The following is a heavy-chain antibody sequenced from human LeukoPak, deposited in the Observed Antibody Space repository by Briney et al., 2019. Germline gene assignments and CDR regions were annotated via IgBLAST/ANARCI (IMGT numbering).Heavy chain of an antibody. V-gene: IGHV3-43D*03. D-gene: IGHD3-22*01. CDR3: AKDRNYDSSGYGGLDY. CDR2: ISWNGGST. J-gene: IGHJ4*02. Sequence: GGSLRLSCAASGFTFDDYAMHWVRQAPGKGLEWVSFISWNGGSTYYADSGKGRFTISRENSKNSLYLQMNSLRAEDTALYYCAKDRNYDSSGYGGLDYWGQGTLVTVSS. CDR1: GFTFDDYA.